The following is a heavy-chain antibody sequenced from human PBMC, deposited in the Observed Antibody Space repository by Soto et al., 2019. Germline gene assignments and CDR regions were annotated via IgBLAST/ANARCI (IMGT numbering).Heavy chain of an antibody. V-gene: IGHV1-18*01. J-gene: IGHJ4*01. CDR2: ISAYNGNT. CDR3: ARAAIVGANVYYLDY. D-gene: IGHD1-26*01. CDR1: GYTFTSYG. Sequence: ASVKVSCKASGYTFTSYGISWVRQAPGQGLEWMGWISAYNGNTNYAQKLQGRVTMTTDTSTSTAYMELRSLRSDDTAVYYCARAAIVGANVYYLDYWGHGTRVTVSS.